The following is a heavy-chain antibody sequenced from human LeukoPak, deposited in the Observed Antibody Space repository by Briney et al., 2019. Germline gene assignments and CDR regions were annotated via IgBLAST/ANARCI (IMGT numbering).Heavy chain of an antibody. D-gene: IGHD3-22*01. CDR1: GGSFSGYY. Sequence: SETLSLTCAVYGGSFSGYYWSWIRQPPGKGLEWIGEINHSGSTNYNPSLKSRVTISVDTSKNQFSLKLSSVTAADTAVYYCARARRDYYYDSSGRNDYWGQGTLVTVSS. CDR3: ARARRDYYYDSSGRNDY. J-gene: IGHJ4*02. V-gene: IGHV4-34*01. CDR2: INHSGST.